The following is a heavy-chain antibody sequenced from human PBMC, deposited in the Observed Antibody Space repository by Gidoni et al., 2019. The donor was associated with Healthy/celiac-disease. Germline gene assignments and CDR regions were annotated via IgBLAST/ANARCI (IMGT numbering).Heavy chain of an antibody. CDR1: GCPFSSYA. Sequence: QVQLVESGGGVVQPGRSLRLSCAASGCPFSSYAMHWVRQAPGKGLEWVAVISYDGSNKYYADSVKGRLTISRDNSKNTLYLQMNSLRAEDTSVYYCARERSSLYSSGWYHRDTHWFDPWGQGTLVTVSS. CDR2: ISYDGSNK. CDR3: ARERSSLYSSGWYHRDTHWFDP. J-gene: IGHJ5*02. D-gene: IGHD6-19*01. V-gene: IGHV3-30-3*01.